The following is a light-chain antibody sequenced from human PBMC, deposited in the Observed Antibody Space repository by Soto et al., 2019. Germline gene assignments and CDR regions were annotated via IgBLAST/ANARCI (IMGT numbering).Light chain of an antibody. CDR2: EVS. J-gene: IGLJ2*01. CDR3: SSSTGSITPV. Sequence: QSVLTQPASVSGTPGQSIAISCTGTSSDIGAYNYVSWYQQYPARALILIICEVSTGPSGGSDRFTGSKSGTTASLTIAGLQREEEADYYWSSSTGSITPVYGGGTQLTVL. V-gene: IGLV2-14*01. CDR1: SSDIGAYNY.